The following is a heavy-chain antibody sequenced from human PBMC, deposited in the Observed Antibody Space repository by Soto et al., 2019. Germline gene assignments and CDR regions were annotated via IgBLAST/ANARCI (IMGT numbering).Heavy chain of an antibody. CDR2: IYYSGST. J-gene: IGHJ6*03. Sequence: PSETLSLTCTVSGGSISSYYWSWIRQPPGKGLEWIGYIYYSGSTNYNPSLKSRVTISVDTSKNQFSLKLSSVTAADTAVYYCARLVEYSGYVFYYYMDVWGKGTTVTVSS. CDR1: GGSISSYY. CDR3: ARLVEYSGYVFYYYMDV. V-gene: IGHV4-59*01. D-gene: IGHD5-12*01.